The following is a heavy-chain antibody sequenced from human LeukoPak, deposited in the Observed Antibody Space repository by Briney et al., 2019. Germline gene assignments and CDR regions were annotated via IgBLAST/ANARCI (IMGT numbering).Heavy chain of an antibody. CDR1: GGSFSGYY. D-gene: IGHD6-19*01. Sequence: RASETLSLTCAVYGGSFSGYYWSWIRQPAGKGLEWIGRVFTDGNTNYNPSLKSRVTISVDTSKNQFSLKLSSVTAADTAVYYCARGLREGSSGYYDPWGQGTLVTVSS. J-gene: IGHJ5*02. CDR2: VFTDGNT. CDR3: ARGLREGSSGYYDP. V-gene: IGHV4-59*10.